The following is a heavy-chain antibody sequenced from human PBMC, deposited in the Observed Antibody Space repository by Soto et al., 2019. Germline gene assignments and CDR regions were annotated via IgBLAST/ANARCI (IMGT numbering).Heavy chain of an antibody. J-gene: IGHJ4*02. V-gene: IGHV3-30-3*01. D-gene: IGHD1-7*01. CDR1: GFTFSDFE. Sequence: QVQLVESGGGVVQPGRSLRLSCSASGFTFSDFEMYWLRQAPGKGLDWVSFISYDGSNQYYAGSVKGRFTISRDNSKNTLFLLMSSLRPEDTTVYFCARRTGTAPRFDFWGQGTLVTVSS. CDR2: ISYDGSNQ. CDR3: ARRTGTAPRFDF.